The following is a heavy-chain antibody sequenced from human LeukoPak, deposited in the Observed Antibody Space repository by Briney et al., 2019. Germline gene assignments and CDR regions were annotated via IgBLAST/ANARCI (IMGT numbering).Heavy chain of an antibody. J-gene: IGHJ4*02. CDR2: ISAYNGNT. Sequence: EASVKVSCKASGYTFISYGISWVRQAPGQGLEWMGWISAYNGNTNYAQKLQGRVTMTTDTSTSTAYMELRSLRSDDTAVYSCARANYDYNGYPLDSWGQGTLVTISS. V-gene: IGHV1-18*01. D-gene: IGHD3-16*01. CDR1: GYTFISYG. CDR3: ARANYDYNGYPLDS.